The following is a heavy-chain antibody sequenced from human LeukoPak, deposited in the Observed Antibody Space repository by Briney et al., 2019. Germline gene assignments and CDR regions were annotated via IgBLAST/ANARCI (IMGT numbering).Heavy chain of an antibody. CDR1: GGSISSYY. CDR2: IYYSGST. CDR3: ARNDILTGHHLGFDP. D-gene: IGHD3-9*01. V-gene: IGHV4-59*01. Sequence: PSETLSLTCTVSGGSISSYYWSWIRQPPGKGLEWFGYIYYSGSTNYNPSLKSRVTISVDTSKNQFSLKLSSVTAADTAVYYCARNDILTGHHLGFDPWGQGTQVTVSS. J-gene: IGHJ5*02.